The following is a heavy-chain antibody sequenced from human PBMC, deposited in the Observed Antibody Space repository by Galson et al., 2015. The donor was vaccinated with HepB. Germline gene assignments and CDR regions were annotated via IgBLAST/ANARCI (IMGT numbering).Heavy chain of an antibody. D-gene: IGHD3-10*01. Sequence: QSGAEVKKPGESLRISCKGSGYIFTIYWINWVRQTPGKGLEWMGRIDPSDSYTQYSPSFEGHVSMSADKSISTAYLQWSSLKASDTAIYYCVRSMVRGVSPGHDFWGQGTPVTVSS. V-gene: IGHV5-10-1*01. J-gene: IGHJ4*02. CDR1: GYIFTIYW. CDR2: IDPSDSYT. CDR3: VRSMVRGVSPGHDF.